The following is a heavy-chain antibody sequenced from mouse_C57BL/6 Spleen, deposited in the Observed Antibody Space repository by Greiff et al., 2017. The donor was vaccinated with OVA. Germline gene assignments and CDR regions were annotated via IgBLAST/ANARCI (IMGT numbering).Heavy chain of an antibody. D-gene: IGHD2-4*01. CDR1: GYTFTDYY. J-gene: IGHJ4*01. Sequence: VQLQQSGPELVKPGASVKISCKASGYTFTDYYMNWVKQSHGKSLEWIGDINPNNGGTSYNQKFKGKATLTVDKSSSTAYMELRSLTSEDSAVYYCARGNYDYDRYYAMDYWGQGTSVTVSA. CDR3: ARGNYDYDRYYAMDY. CDR2: INPNNGGT. V-gene: IGHV1-26*01.